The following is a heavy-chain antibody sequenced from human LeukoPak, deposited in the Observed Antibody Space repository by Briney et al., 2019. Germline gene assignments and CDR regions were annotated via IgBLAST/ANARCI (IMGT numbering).Heavy chain of an antibody. CDR3: AKDRGEGYYDSLLGY. D-gene: IGHD3-22*01. Sequence: GGSLRLSCAASGFTFSSYGMHWVRQAPGKGLEWVAVIWYDGSNKYYADSVKGRFIISRDNSKNTLYLQMNSLRAEDTAVYYCAKDRGEGYYDSLLGYWGQGTLVTVSS. J-gene: IGHJ4*02. V-gene: IGHV3-33*06. CDR2: IWYDGSNK. CDR1: GFTFSSYG.